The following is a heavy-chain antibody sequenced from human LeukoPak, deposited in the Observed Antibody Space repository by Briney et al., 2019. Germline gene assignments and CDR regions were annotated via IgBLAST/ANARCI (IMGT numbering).Heavy chain of an antibody. CDR2: ISGAGSDT. J-gene: IGHJ4*02. CDR1: GFTFNNYV. D-gene: IGHD6-19*01. V-gene: IGHV3-23*01. Sequence: GGSLRLSCAASGFTFNNYVMSWVRQAPGKGLEWVSSISGAGSDTYYADSVKGRFTISRDNSKNTLYLQMNSLRAEDTAVYYCAKDGAVAGTDWGQGTLVTVSS. CDR3: AKDGAVAGTD.